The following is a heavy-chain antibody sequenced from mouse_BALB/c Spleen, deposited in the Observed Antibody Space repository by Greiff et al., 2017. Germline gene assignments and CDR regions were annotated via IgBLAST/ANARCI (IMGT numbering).Heavy chain of an antibody. D-gene: IGHD2-4*01. CDR2: ISYSGST. J-gene: IGHJ2*01. CDR1: GYSITSDYA. V-gene: IGHV3-2*02. CDR3: ARYDYDFDY. Sequence: ESGPGLVKPSQSLSLTCTVTGYSITSDYAWNWIRQFPGNKLEWMGYISYSGSTSYNPSLKSRISITRDTSKNQFFLQLNSVTTEDTATYYCARYDYDFDYWGQGTTLTVSS.